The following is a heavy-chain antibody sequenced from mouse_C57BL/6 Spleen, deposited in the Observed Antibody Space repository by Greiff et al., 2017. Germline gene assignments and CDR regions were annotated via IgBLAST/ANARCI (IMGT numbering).Heavy chain of an antibody. CDR1: GYAFSSYW. CDR3: ARRDYDYDLFDY. Sequence: VKLMESGAELVKPGASVKISCKASGYAFSSYWMNWVKQRPGKGLEWIGQIYPGDGDTNYNGKFKGKATLTADKSSSTAYMQLSSLTSEDSAVYFCARRDYDYDLFDYWGQGTTLTVSS. J-gene: IGHJ2*01. CDR2: IYPGDGDT. V-gene: IGHV1-80*01. D-gene: IGHD2-4*01.